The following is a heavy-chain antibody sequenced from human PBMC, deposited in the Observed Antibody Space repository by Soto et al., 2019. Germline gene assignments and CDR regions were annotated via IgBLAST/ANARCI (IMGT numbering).Heavy chain of an antibody. V-gene: IGHV3-48*01. CDR3: ARDRNDFDAFDI. CDR2: ISSSSSTI. J-gene: IGHJ3*02. D-gene: IGHD1-1*01. CDR1: GFTFSSYS. Sequence: GGSLRLSCAASGFTFSSYSMNWFRQAPGKGLEWVSYISSSSSTIYYADSVKGRFTISRDNAKNSLYLQMNSLRAEDTAVYDGARDRNDFDAFDIWGQGTRVTVAS.